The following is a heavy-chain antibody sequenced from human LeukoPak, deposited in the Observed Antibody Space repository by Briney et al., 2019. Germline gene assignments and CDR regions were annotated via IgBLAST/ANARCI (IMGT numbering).Heavy chain of an antibody. D-gene: IGHD5-12*01. V-gene: IGHV5-10-1*01. J-gene: IGHJ6*02. CDR2: IDPSDSYT. CDR3: ARHEDSGYGPTTGMDV. CDR1: GYSFTSYW. Sequence: TGESLKISCKGSGYSFTSYWISWVRQMPGKGLEWMGRIDPSDSYTNYSPSFQGHVTISADKFISTAYLQWSSLKASDTAMYYCARHEDSGYGPTTGMDVWGQGTTVTVSS.